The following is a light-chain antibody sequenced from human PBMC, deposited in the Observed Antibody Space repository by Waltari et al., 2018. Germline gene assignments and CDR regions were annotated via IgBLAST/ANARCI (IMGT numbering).Light chain of an antibody. CDR1: QSISGY. CDR3: QQSYRTLVFH. CDR2: AAS. J-gene: IGKJ3*01. Sequence: IQMTQSPSSLSASVADRVTITFRASQSISGYLNWYQQKPGKAPKLRLYAASSCQSGVPSTFSGSGSGTDFTLTISSLPPDDSATYYCQQSYRTLVFHFGAGTKVAIK. V-gene: IGKV1-39*01.